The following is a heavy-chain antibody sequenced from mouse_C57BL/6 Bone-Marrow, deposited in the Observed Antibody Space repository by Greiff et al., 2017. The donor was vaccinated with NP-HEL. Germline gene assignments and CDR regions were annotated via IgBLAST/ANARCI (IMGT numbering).Heavy chain of an antibody. V-gene: IGHV3-6*01. Sequence: EVQLQESGPGLVKPSQSLSLTCSVTGYSITSGYYWNWIRQFPGNKLEWMGYISYDGSNNYNPSLKNRISITRDTAKNQYFLKLNSVTTEDTATYYCARDTYSNLLLYAMDYWGQGTSVTVSS. CDR3: ARDTYSNLLLYAMDY. CDR2: ISYDGSN. D-gene: IGHD2-5*01. J-gene: IGHJ4*01. CDR1: GYSITSGYY.